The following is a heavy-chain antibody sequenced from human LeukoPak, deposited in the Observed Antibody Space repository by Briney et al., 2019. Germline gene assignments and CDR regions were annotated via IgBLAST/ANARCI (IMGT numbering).Heavy chain of an antibody. V-gene: IGHV4-61*02. D-gene: IGHD3-22*01. Sequence: KPSETLSLTCTVSGGSISSGSYYWSWIRQPAGKGLEWIGRIYTSGSTNYNPSLKSRVTISVDTSKNQFSLKLSSVTAADTAVYYCARERSYYDSSGYYGHAFDIWGQGTMATVSS. J-gene: IGHJ3*02. CDR3: ARERSYYDSSGYYGHAFDI. CDR2: IYTSGST. CDR1: GGSISSGSYY.